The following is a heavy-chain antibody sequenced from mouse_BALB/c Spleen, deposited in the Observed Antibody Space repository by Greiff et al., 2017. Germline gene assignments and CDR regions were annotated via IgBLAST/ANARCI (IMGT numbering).Heavy chain of an antibody. Sequence: LVKTGASVKISCKASGYSFTGYCMHWVKQSHGKSLEWIGYISCYNGATSYNQKFKGKATFTVDTSSSTAYMQFNSLTSEDSAVYYCAREGLLRDFDVWGAGTTVTVSS. V-gene: IGHV1S34*01. CDR3: AREGLLRDFDV. CDR1: GYSFTGYC. J-gene: IGHJ1*01. CDR2: ISCYNGAT. D-gene: IGHD2-3*01.